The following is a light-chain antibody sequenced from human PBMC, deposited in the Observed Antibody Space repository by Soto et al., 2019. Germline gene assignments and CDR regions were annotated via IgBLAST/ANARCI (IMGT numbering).Light chain of an antibody. Sequence: QSALTQPPSASGSLGQSVTVSCTGSSSDVGTYAYVSWYQHRPGTAPKLLIYGVNQRPSGVPDRFSGSKAGSTASLTVSGLQAEDEADYYCSSYTSSGTLVFGGGTQLTVL. CDR3: SSYTSSGTLV. J-gene: IGLJ7*01. V-gene: IGLV2-8*01. CDR2: GVN. CDR1: SSDVGTYAY.